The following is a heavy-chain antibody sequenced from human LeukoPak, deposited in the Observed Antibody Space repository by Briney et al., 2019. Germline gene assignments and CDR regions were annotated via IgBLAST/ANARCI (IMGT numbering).Heavy chain of an antibody. Sequence: SETLSLTCTVSGGSFSSGDYYWSWIRQPPGKGLEWIGYIYYSGSTNYNPSLKSRVTISVDTSKNQFSLKLSSVTAADTAVYYCARLPTKNAFDIWGQGTMVTVSS. CDR1: GGSFSSGDYY. J-gene: IGHJ3*02. CDR2: IYYSGST. CDR3: ARLPTKNAFDI. V-gene: IGHV4-61*08. D-gene: IGHD5-24*01.